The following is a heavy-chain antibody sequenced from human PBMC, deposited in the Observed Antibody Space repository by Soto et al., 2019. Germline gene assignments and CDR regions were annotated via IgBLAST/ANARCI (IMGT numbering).Heavy chain of an antibody. D-gene: IGHD3-3*01. V-gene: IGHV4-34*01. Sequence: PSETLSLTCAVYGGSFSGYYWSWIRQPPGKGLEWVGEINHSGSTNNNPSLKSRVTISVDTTKNQYSLKLSSVTAADTAVYYCANWGRYYDFWRGGGMDVWGQGTTVTVSS. CDR2: INHSGST. CDR1: GGSFSGYY. J-gene: IGHJ6*02. CDR3: ANWGRYYDFWRGGGMDV.